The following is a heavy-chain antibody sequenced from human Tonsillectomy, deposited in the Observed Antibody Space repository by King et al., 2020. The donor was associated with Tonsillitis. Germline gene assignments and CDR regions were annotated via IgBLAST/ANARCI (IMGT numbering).Heavy chain of an antibody. Sequence: QLVQSGVEVKKPGASVKVSCKASGYTFTTYGISWVRQAPGQGLEWMGWISGYNGNTNYAQKLQGRVTMTTDTSTSTAYMELRSLRSDDTAVYYCARQAVAGTFYWYFDLWGRGTRVTVSS. CDR2: ISGYNGNT. CDR1: GYTFTTYG. V-gene: IGHV1-18*01. D-gene: IGHD6-19*01. J-gene: IGHJ2*01. CDR3: ARQAVAGTFYWYFDL.